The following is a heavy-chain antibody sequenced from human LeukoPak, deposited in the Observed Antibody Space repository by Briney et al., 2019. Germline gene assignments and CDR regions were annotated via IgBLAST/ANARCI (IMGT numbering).Heavy chain of an antibody. V-gene: IGHV3-30*18. CDR1: GFTFSSYG. D-gene: IGHD4-23*01. CDR3: AKSFYGGGTYGMDV. CDR2: ISYDGSNK. J-gene: IGHJ6*02. Sequence: PGRSLRLSCAASGFTFSSYGMHWVRQAPGKGXXXXXXISYDGSNKYYADSVKGRFTISRDNSKNTLYLQMNSLRAEDTAVYYCAKSFYGGGTYGMDVWGQGTTVTVSS.